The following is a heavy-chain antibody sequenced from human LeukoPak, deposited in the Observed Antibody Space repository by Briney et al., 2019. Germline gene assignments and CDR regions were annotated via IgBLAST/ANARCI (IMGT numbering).Heavy chain of an antibody. CDR1: GGSISSYY. D-gene: IGHD5-12*01. V-gene: IGHV4-59*12. CDR3: ARRRYSGSYYYFDY. CDR2: IYYSGST. Sequence: PSETLSLTCTVSGGSISSYYWSWIRQPPGKGLEWIGYIYYSGSTNYNPSLKSRVTISVDTSMNQFSLKLSSVTAADTAVYYCARRRYSGSYYYFDYWGQGTLVTVSS. J-gene: IGHJ4*02.